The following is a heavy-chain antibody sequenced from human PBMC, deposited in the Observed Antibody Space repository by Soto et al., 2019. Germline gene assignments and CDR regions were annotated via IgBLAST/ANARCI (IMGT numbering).Heavy chain of an antibody. CDR2: INEDGSMK. V-gene: IGHV3-74*01. Sequence: PGGSLRLSCAASGFSFTNIWMSWVSQAPGKGLVWVSRINEDGSMKRNADSVRGRLNIYRDNEKNSLYLKMKSIRAEDKAVYYCVTGFRWGQGTLVTVSS. J-gene: IGHJ4*02. CDR3: VTGFR. CDR1: GFSFTNIW.